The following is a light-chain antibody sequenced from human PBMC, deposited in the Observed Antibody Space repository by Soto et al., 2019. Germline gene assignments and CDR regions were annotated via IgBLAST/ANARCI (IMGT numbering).Light chain of an antibody. V-gene: IGLV2-8*01. CDR1: SSDVGGYNY. CDR2: EVS. Sequence: QSVLTQPPSASGSPGQSVTISCTGTSSDVGGYNYVSWYQQHPGKAPKLMIYEVSKRPSGVPDRFSGSKSGNTASLTVSGLQAEDEAVYYGSSYAGRNYVFGSGPQLTVL. J-gene: IGLJ1*01. CDR3: SSYAGRNYV.